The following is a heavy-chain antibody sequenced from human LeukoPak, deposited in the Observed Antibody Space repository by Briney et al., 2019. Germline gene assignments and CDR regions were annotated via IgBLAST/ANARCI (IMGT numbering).Heavy chain of an antibody. Sequence: PGGSLRLSCAASGFTFSTSGMHWVRQTPGKGLEWVAFIRYDGNSKHYADSVKGRFTVSRDNSKSTLYLQMNSLKTEDTAVYYCAKEGDGYNLFDYWGQGTLVTVSS. J-gene: IGHJ4*02. D-gene: IGHD5-24*01. CDR1: GFTFSTSG. CDR3: AKEGDGYNLFDY. CDR2: IRYDGNSK. V-gene: IGHV3-30*02.